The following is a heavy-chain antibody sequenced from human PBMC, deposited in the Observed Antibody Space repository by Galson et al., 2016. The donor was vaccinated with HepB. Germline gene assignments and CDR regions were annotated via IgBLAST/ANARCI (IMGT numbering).Heavy chain of an antibody. CDR3: AKGAGGYYDY. J-gene: IGHJ4*02. V-gene: IGHV1-3*04. CDR2: INTASGDT. CDR1: GYTFTTYS. D-gene: IGHD1-26*01. Sequence: SVKVSCKASGYTFTTYSIHWVRQAPGQGLEWMGWINTASGDTTYSQKFQGGLIITRDTSASTAYMELSGLRSEDTAVYFCAKGAGGYYDYWGQGTLVTVSS.